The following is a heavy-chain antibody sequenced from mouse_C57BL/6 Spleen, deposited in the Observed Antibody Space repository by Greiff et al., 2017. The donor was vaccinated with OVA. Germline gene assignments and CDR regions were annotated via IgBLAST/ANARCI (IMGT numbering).Heavy chain of an antibody. V-gene: IGHV1-47*01. CDR2: FHPYNDDT. D-gene: IGHD2-4*01. CDR3: ARREDYGAWFAY. J-gene: IGHJ3*01. CDR1: GYTFTTYP. Sequence: QVQLKQSGAELVKPGASVKMSCKASGYTFTTYPIEWMKQNHGQSLEWIGNFHPYNDDTKYNEKFKGKATLTVEKSSSTVYLELSRLTSDDSAVYDCARREDYGAWFAYWGQGTLVTVAA.